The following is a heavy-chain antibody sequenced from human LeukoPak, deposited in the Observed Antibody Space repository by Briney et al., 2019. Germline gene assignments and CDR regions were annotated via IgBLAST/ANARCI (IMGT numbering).Heavy chain of an antibody. V-gene: IGHV4-4*07. D-gene: IGHD3-22*01. Sequence: PSETLSLTCTVSGGSISPNYWSWIRQPAGKGLEWIGRVYSSGSTKYNPSLKSRVTMSVDTSKNQYHLKMSSVTAADTAVYYCAKDYYDSSEGWFDPWGQGTLVTVSS. CDR1: GGSISPNY. CDR2: VYSSGST. J-gene: IGHJ5*02. CDR3: AKDYYDSSEGWFDP.